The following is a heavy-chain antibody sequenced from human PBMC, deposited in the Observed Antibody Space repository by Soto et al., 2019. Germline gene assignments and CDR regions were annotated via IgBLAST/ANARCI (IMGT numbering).Heavy chain of an antibody. CDR3: ANSLSRYNWKWGFDY. CDR2: ISSGSTTI. CDR1: GFTFSTYN. V-gene: IGHV3-48*01. Sequence: GGSLRLSYAASGFTFSTYNMNWVRLAPKKGLEWISYISSGSTTIYYADSVRVRFTISRDNSKNTLYLQMNSLRAEDTAVYYCANSLSRYNWKWGFDYWGQGTLVTVSS. D-gene: IGHD1-20*01. J-gene: IGHJ4*02.